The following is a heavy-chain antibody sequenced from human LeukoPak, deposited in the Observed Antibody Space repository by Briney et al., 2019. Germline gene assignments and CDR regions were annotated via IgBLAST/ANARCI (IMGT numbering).Heavy chain of an antibody. D-gene: IGHD3-10*01. Sequence: PGGSLRLSCAASGFIFSKVWMNWVRQAPGKGLEWVGRIKTESEGETKDYAAPVKGRFTVSRDDSKNTFYLVMNSLKTDDTAIYYCTAGIDDGGGYWGQGTLVTVSS. CDR3: TAGIDDGGGY. V-gene: IGHV3-15*07. J-gene: IGHJ4*02. CDR2: IKTESEGETK. CDR1: GFIFSKVW.